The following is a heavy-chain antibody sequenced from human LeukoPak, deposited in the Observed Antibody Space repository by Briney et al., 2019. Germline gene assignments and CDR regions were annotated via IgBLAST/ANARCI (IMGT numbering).Heavy chain of an antibody. CDR2: ISGSGGST. Sequence: GGSLRLSCAASGFTFSSYAMSWVRQAPGKGLEWVSAISGSGGSTYYADSVKGRFTISRDNAKKTLYLQMNSLRAEDKAVYYCXXXXXDSSGYDWFDPWGQGTLVTVSS. V-gene: IGHV3-23*01. CDR1: GFTFSSYA. CDR3: XXXXXDSSGYDWFDP. J-gene: IGHJ5*02. D-gene: IGHD3-22*01.